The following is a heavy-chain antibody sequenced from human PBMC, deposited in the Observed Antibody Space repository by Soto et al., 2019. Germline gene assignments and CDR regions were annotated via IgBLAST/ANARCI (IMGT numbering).Heavy chain of an antibody. Sequence: EVQLLESGGGLVQPGGSLRLSCAASGFTFSNYAMNWVRQAPGKGLEWVSAISRSGDRTYYADSVKGRFTISRDNSKNTLYLQVQSLRVEDTAVYYCAKDPLYNWNDEVSYYCYPDVWGKGNTVIVSS. D-gene: IGHD1-1*01. J-gene: IGHJ6*03. V-gene: IGHV3-23*01. CDR2: ISRSGDRT. CDR1: GFTFSNYA. CDR3: AKDPLYNWNDEVSYYCYPDV.